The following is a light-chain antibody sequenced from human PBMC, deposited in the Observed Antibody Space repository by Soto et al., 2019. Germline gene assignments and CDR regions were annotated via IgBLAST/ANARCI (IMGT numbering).Light chain of an antibody. CDR1: QSVGRNY. CDR2: DAS. Sequence: DIMLTQSPGTLSLSPGERATLSCRASQSVGRNYLGWFQQKPGQAPRLLIYDASSRATGIPDRISGSGSGTDFTLSISRLEPEDFAVYYCQQYAASPLTFGGGTKVEIK. V-gene: IGKV3-20*01. J-gene: IGKJ4*01. CDR3: QQYAASPLT.